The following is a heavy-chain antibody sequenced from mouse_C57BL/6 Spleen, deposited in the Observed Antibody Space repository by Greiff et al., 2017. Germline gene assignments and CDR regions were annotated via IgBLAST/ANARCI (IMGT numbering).Heavy chain of an antibody. CDR1: GYTFTEYT. Sequence: QVQLQQSGAELVKPGASVKLSCKASGYTFTEYTIHWVKQRSGQGLEWIGWFYPGSGSIKYNEKFKDKATLTADKSSSTVYMELSRLTSEDLAVYFCASHEEGGYDYDGGAWFADWGQGTLVTVSA. CDR3: ASHEEGGYDYDGGAWFAD. J-gene: IGHJ3*01. D-gene: IGHD2-4*01. CDR2: FYPGSGSI. V-gene: IGHV1-62-2*01.